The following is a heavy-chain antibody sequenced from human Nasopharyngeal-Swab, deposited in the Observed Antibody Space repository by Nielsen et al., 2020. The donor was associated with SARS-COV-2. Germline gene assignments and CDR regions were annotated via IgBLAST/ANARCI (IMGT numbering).Heavy chain of an antibody. CDR2: IKQDGSEK. CDR3: ARDSDIPYSGYGMDV. D-gene: IGHD6-13*01. CDR1: GFTFSSYW. V-gene: IGHV3-7*01. J-gene: IGHJ6*02. Sequence: GGSLRLSCAASGFTFSSYWMSWVRQAPGKGLEWVANIKQDGSEKYYVDSVKGRFTISRDSAKNSLYLQMNSLRAEDTAVYYCARDSDIPYSGYGMDVWGQGTTVTVSS.